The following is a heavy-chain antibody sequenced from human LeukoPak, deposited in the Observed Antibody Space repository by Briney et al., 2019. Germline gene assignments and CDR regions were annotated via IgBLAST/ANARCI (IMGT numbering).Heavy chain of an antibody. D-gene: IGHD2-21*02. V-gene: IGHV1-69*05. CDR1: GGTFSSYA. CDR3: ARGVYCGGDCYLYFDY. Sequence: GASVKVSCKASGGTFSSYAISWVRQAPGQGLEWMGRIIPIFGTASYAQKFQGRVTITTDESTSTAYMELSSLRSEDTAVYYCARGVYCGGDCYLYFDYWGQGTLVTVSS. J-gene: IGHJ4*02. CDR2: IIPIFGTA.